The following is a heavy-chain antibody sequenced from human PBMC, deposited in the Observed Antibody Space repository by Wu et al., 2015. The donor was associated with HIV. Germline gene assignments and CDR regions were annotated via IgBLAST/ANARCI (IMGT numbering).Heavy chain of an antibody. CDR3: RHGRIIFVSEEGPVVTAAYFPRQH. V-gene: IGHV1-2*02. D-gene: IGHD2-21*02. CDR2: IKPLWGAV. CDR1: GYNFRDYS. Sequence: VRLVQSGSVIKTPGSSVKISCRASGYNFRDYSIHWVRLIPVKGFEWIGWIKPLWGAVNYARQLQGRVSLTRQLSQDPDRPGLGHCLLGVQWTDVRRHGRIIFVSEEGPVVTAAYFPRQHWGQGTVVVVSS. J-gene: IGHJ1*01.